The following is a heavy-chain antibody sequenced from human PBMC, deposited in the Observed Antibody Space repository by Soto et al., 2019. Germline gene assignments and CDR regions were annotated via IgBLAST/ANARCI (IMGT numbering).Heavy chain of an antibody. J-gene: IGHJ4*02. Sequence: GGSLRLSCAASGFTFSSYSMNWVRQAPGKGLEWVSYFSSSSSTIYYADSVKGRFTISRDNAKNSLYLQMNSLRDEDTAVYYCARDPPAYYYDSSGYYYPKSGLDYWGQGTLVTVSS. V-gene: IGHV3-48*02. CDR1: GFTFSSYS. CDR2: FSSSSSTI. CDR3: ARDPPAYYYDSSGYYYPKSGLDY. D-gene: IGHD3-22*01.